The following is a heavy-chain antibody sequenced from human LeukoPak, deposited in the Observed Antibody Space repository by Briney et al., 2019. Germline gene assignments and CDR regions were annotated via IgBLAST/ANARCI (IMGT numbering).Heavy chain of an antibody. J-gene: IGHJ4*02. CDR2: IYGDDDK. Sequence: SGPTLVKPTQTLRLTCTFSGFSLSTSGVGVGWIRRPPGKALEWFALIYGDDDKRYSPSLKSRLTITKDPSKNQVVLRMTNMDPVDTATYYCAHLEGGFSSDWYFQGFDYWGQGILVTVSS. CDR3: AHLEGGFSSDWYFQGFDY. V-gene: IGHV2-5*02. CDR1: GFSLSTSGVG. D-gene: IGHD6-13*01.